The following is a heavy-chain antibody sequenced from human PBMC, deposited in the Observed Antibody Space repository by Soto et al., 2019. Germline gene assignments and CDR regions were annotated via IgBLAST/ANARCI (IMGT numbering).Heavy chain of an antibody. J-gene: IGHJ4*02. CDR3: AKQPLKVPLRFDY. V-gene: IGHV3-23*01. Sequence: EVQLLESGGGLVQPGGSLRLSCAASGFTFSTYAMAWVRQAPGKGLEWVSSISSSSGSTFYADSVKGRFTISRDNSENTLSLQMNSLSAEDTAVYYCAKQPLKVPLRFDYWGQGTLVTVSS. CDR1: GFTFSTYA. D-gene: IGHD6-25*01. CDR2: ISSSSGST.